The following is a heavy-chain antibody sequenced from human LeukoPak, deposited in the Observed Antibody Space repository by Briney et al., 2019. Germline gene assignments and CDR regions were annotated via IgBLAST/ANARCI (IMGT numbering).Heavy chain of an antibody. CDR2: INPNSGVT. V-gene: IGHV1-2*02. CDR1: GYTFTGYY. Sequence: ASVKVSCKASGYTFTGYYMHWVRQAPGQGLEWMGWINPNSGVTNYAQKFQGRVTMTRDMSISTAYMELSRLRSDDTAVYYCARSPDILTGENFDYWGQGTLVTVSS. CDR3: ARSPDILTGENFDY. D-gene: IGHD3-9*01. J-gene: IGHJ4*02.